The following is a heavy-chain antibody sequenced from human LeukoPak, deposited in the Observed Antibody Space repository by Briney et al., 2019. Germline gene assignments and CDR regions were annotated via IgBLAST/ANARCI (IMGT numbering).Heavy chain of an antibody. J-gene: IGHJ6*02. CDR3: AKDPERSSPYYYYGMVV. Sequence: GGSLRLSCAASGFTFNIYGMHWVRQAPGKGLEWVAVISYDGSNKYYADSVKGRFTISRDNSKNTLFLQMNSLRGEDTAVYYCAKDPERSSPYYYYGMVVWGQGTTVTVSS. V-gene: IGHV3-30*18. D-gene: IGHD6-13*01. CDR2: ISYDGSNK. CDR1: GFTFNIYG.